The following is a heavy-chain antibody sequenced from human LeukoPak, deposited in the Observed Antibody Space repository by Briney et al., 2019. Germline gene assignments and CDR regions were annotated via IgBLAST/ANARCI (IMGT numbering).Heavy chain of an antibody. CDR3: ARSARLMKGVVEVTALDD. CDR1: GFIFSNYG. D-gene: IGHD3-3*01. CDR2: IKQDESEK. Sequence: GGSLRLSCAASGFIFSNYGMHWVRQAPGKGLEWVATIKQDESEKYYVDSVKGRFTIARDNAKNSVYLEMNSLRADDTAVYYCARSARLMKGVVEVTALDDWGQGTLVIVSS. V-gene: IGHV3-7*01. J-gene: IGHJ4*02.